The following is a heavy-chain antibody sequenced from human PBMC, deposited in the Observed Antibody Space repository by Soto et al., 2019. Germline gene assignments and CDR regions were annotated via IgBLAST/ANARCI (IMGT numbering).Heavy chain of an antibody. V-gene: IGHV4-39*01. CDR2: IYYSGST. J-gene: IGHJ6*02. D-gene: IGHD3-10*01. CDR1: GGSISSSSYY. CDR3: ARLYNYYGMDV. Sequence: SETLSLTCTVSGGSISSSSYYWGWIRQPPGKGLEWIGSIYYSGSTYYNPSLKSRVTISVDTSKNQFSLKLSSVTAADTAVYYCARLYNYYGMDVWGQGTTVTV.